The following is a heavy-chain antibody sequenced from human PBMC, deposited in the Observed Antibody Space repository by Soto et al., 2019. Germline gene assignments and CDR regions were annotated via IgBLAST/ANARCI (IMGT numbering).Heavy chain of an antibody. V-gene: IGHV4-61*01. CDR2: IYYSGST. J-gene: IGHJ3*02. D-gene: IGHD4-17*01. CDR1: GGSVSSGSYH. CDR3: ARKYGDYVGAFDI. Sequence: VHLQESGPGLVKPSETLSLTCTVSGGSVSSGSYHWSWIRQPPGKGLEWVGDIYYSGSTNYNPSLKSRVTISVDTSENQFFLKLSSVTADTAVYYCARKYGDYVGAFDIWGQGPMVTVSS.